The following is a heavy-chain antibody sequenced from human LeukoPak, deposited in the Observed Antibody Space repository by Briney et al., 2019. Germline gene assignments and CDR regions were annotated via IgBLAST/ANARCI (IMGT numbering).Heavy chain of an antibody. J-gene: IGHJ5*02. D-gene: IGHD1-1*01. CDR2: ISGGGENT. CDR1: GFTFNVYG. CDR3: TKDVGPGYDWFDP. V-gene: IGHV3-23*01. Sequence: GGSLRLSCAASGFTFNVYGMSSVRQAPGKGLEWVSTISGGGENTHYADSVKGRFTVSRDYSKNTMYLQMNNLRGDDTALYYCTKDVGPGYDWFDPWGQGTQVTVSS.